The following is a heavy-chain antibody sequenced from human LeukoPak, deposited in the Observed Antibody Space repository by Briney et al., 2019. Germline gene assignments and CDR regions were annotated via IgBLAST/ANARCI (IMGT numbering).Heavy chain of an antibody. CDR1: GYSFTNYW. V-gene: IGHV5-51*01. CDR2: IYPGDSDT. CDR3: VRHSRPQGSGYYYGDY. Sequence: HGESLKISCKASGYSFTNYWIGGVRQMPGKGLDWMGIIYPGDSDTRYSPSFQGQVTISADKSISTAYLQWSSLKASDTAMYYCVRHSRPQGSGYYYGDYWGQGTLVTVSS. D-gene: IGHD3-22*01. J-gene: IGHJ4*02.